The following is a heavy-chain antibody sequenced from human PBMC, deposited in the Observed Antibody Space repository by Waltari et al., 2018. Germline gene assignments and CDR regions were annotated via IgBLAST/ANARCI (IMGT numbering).Heavy chain of an antibody. Sequence: EVQLVESGGGLVQPGGSLRLHCAASGFTFRSYLIPWVRQAPGKGLVGVSRINSDGSSASYADSVKGRFTISRDNAKNTLYLQMNSLRAEDTAVYYCAATGNDAFDIWGQGTMVTVSS. J-gene: IGHJ3*02. CDR1: GFTFRSYL. CDR2: INSDGSSA. V-gene: IGHV3-74*01. CDR3: AATGNDAFDI. D-gene: IGHD1-1*01.